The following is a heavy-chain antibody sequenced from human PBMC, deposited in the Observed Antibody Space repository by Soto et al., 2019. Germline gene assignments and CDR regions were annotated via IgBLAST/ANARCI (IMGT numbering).Heavy chain of an antibody. Sequence: PSGTLSFTCTVSGGSISSYYWSWIRQPPGKGLEWIGYIYYSGSTNYNPSLKSRVTISVDTSKNQFSLKLSSVTAADTAVYYCAREIPKYSYGEGTFDYWGQGTLVTVSS. V-gene: IGHV4-59*01. CDR1: GGSISSYY. CDR3: AREIPKYSYGEGTFDY. CDR2: IYYSGST. J-gene: IGHJ4*02. D-gene: IGHD5-18*01.